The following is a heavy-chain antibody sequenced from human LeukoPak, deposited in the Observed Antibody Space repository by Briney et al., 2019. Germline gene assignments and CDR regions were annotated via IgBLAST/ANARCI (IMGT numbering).Heavy chain of an antibody. Sequence: ASVKVSCKSSGYTFTSYYIHWVRQAPGQGLEWMGIINPSGGSTIYAQKFQGRATMTRDTSTSTVFMELSSLRSEDTAVYYCARDYLYGSGSYYMHLDYWGQGTLVTVSS. CDR1: GYTFTSYY. CDR2: INPSGGST. D-gene: IGHD3-10*01. J-gene: IGHJ4*02. V-gene: IGHV1-46*01. CDR3: ARDYLYGSGSYYMHLDY.